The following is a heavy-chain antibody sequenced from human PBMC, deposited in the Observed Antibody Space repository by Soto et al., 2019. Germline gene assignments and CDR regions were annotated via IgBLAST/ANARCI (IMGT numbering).Heavy chain of an antibody. V-gene: IGHV3-33*01. CDR1: GFTFSSYG. Sequence: ESGGGVVQPGRSLRLSCAASGFTFSSYGMHWVRQAPGKGLEWVAVIWYDGSNKYYADSVKGRFTISRDNSKNTLYLQMNSLRAEDTAVYYCARDPGYSYGWYYYGMDVWGQGTTVTVSS. J-gene: IGHJ6*02. D-gene: IGHD5-18*01. CDR3: ARDPGYSYGWYYYGMDV. CDR2: IWYDGSNK.